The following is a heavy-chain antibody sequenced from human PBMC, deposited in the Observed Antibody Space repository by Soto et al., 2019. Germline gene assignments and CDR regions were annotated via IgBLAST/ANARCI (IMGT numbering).Heavy chain of an antibody. CDR3: ARGDGDRYDGNGYTGRH. CDR2: MKSDGSGT. D-gene: IGHD3-22*01. Sequence: EVQLVESGGGLVQPGESLTLSCAASGFPFSSYWMHWVRQAPGKGLVCVSRMKSDGSGTYYADYVQDRFTISRDNARNTLYLQMKSLRVEDTAVYFCARGDGDRYDGNGYTGRHWGQGTLVTVSS. J-gene: IGHJ4*02. CDR1: GFPFSSYW. V-gene: IGHV3-74*01.